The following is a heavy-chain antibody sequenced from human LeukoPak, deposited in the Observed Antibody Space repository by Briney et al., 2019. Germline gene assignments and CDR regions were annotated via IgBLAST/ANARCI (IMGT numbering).Heavy chain of an antibody. Sequence: GESLQISCKGSGYSFTKYWIGWVRQVPGKGLEWMGLIYPDDSDTRYSPSFQGQVTISADKSISTAYLQWSSLKASDTAMYYCARHTNPQMYNWFDPWGQGTLVTVSS. D-gene: IGHD5-24*01. V-gene: IGHV5-51*01. CDR1: GYSFTKYW. CDR3: ARHTNPQMYNWFDP. CDR2: IYPDDSDT. J-gene: IGHJ5*02.